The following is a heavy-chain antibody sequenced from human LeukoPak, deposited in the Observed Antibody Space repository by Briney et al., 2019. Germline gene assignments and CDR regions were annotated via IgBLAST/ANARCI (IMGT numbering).Heavy chain of an antibody. CDR2: ISSSGSTI. CDR3: ASPFCTSCYPDAFDI. J-gene: IGHJ3*02. D-gene: IGHD2-2*01. V-gene: IGHV3-48*04. Sequence: GGSLRLSCAASGFTFSSYAMTWVRQAPGKGLEWVSYISSSGSTIYYADSVKGRFTISRDNAKNSLYLQMNNLRAEDTAVYYCASPFCTSCYPDAFDIWGQGTMVTVSS. CDR1: GFTFSSYA.